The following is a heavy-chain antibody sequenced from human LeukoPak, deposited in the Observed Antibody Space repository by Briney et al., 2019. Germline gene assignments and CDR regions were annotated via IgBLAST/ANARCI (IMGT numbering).Heavy chain of an antibody. CDR1: GFTFTRSA. CDR3: AASGFGFGELPSYFYYYMDV. Sequence: ASVKVSCKASGFTFTRSAMQWVRQARGQRLEWIGWIVVGSGNTKYAQKFQERVTITRDMSTGTAYMELSSLRSEDTVVYYCAASGFGFGELPSYFYYYMDVWGKGTTVTISS. V-gene: IGHV1-58*02. CDR2: IVVGSGNT. D-gene: IGHD3-10*01. J-gene: IGHJ6*03.